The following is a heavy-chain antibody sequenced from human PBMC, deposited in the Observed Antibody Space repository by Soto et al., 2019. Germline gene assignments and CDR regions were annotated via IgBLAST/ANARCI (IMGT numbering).Heavy chain of an antibody. CDR2: IYYSGST. V-gene: IGHV4-59*01. CDR1: GGSISSYY. J-gene: IGHJ4*02. D-gene: IGHD6-6*01. CDR3: AGIAARPYYFDY. Sequence: SETLSLTCTVSGGSISSYYWSWIRQPPGKGLEWIGYIYYSGSTNYNPSLKSRVTISVDTSKNQFSLKLSSVTAADTAVYYCAGIAARPYYFDYWGQGTLVTSPQ.